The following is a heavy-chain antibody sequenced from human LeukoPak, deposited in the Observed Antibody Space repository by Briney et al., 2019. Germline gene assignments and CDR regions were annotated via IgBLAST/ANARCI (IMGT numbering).Heavy chain of an antibody. CDR3: AELGITKIGGV. Sequence: GSLRLSCAASGFSFRDYGMHWVRRTPGKGLEWVAFISYDGSNKYYADSVKGRFTISRDNSENTLFLQMNTLRAEDTAVYYCAELGITKIGGVWGKGTTVTISS. CDR2: ISYDGSNK. J-gene: IGHJ6*04. D-gene: IGHD3-10*02. V-gene: IGHV3-30*12. CDR1: GFSFRDYG.